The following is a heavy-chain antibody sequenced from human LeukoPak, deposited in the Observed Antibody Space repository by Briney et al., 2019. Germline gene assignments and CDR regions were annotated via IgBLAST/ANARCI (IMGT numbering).Heavy chain of an antibody. CDR2: ISGSGGST. D-gene: IGHD5-18*01. Sequence: GGSLRLSCAASGFTFSSYAMSWVRQAPGKGLEWVSAISGSGGSTYYAESVKGRFTISRDNSKNTLYLQMNSLRAEDTAVYYCSKDGDTAMAPYYFDYWGQGTLVTVSS. V-gene: IGHV3-23*01. CDR3: SKDGDTAMAPYYFDY. CDR1: GFTFSSYA. J-gene: IGHJ4*02.